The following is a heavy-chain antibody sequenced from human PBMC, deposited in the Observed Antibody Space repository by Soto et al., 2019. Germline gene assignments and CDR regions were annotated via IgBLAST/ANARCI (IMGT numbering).Heavy chain of an antibody. Sequence: EVQLLESGGGLVQPGGPLRLSCAASGFNFIDYAVSWVRQAPGQGLEWVSSISGSGVSTYYADSVKGRFTVSRDNSKNTLYRQMAPLRADDPPVYYCPKHIVATFYFDPGGQGPLVTVPP. J-gene: IGHJ4*02. V-gene: IGHV3-23*01. D-gene: IGHD5-12*01. CDR2: ISGSGVST. CDR1: GFNFIDYA. CDR3: PKHIVATFYFDP.